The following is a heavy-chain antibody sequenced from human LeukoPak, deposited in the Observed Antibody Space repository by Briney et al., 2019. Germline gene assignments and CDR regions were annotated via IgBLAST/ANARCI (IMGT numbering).Heavy chain of an antibody. CDR2: IDPSDSYT. Sequence: GESLKICCKGSGYSFTSYWISWVRRMPGKGLEWMGRIDPSDSYTNYSPSFQGHVTISADKSISTAYLQWSSLEASDTAMYYCAMARSRVAGLRYFHHWGQGTLVTVSS. CDR1: GYSFTSYW. CDR3: AMARSRVAGLRYFHH. D-gene: IGHD6-19*01. J-gene: IGHJ1*01. V-gene: IGHV5-10-1*01.